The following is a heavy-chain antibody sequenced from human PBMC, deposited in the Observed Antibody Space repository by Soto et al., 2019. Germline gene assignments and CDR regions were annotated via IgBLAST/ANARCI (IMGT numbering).Heavy chain of an antibody. Sequence: SETLALTGTVSGGSISSGGYYWSWIRQHPGKGLELIGYIYYSGSTYYNPSLKSRFTISVDTSKNQFSLKLSSVTAADTAVYYCARVRGYCSSTCCSVNWFDPSGQGTLVTVSS. CDR1: GGSISSGGYY. CDR3: ARVRGYCSSTCCSVNWFDP. J-gene: IGHJ5*02. V-gene: IGHV4-31*03. D-gene: IGHD2-2*01. CDR2: IYYSGST.